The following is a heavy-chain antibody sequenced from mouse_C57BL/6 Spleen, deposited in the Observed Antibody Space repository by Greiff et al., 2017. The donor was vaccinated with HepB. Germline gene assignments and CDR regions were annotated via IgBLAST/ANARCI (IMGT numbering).Heavy chain of an antibody. CDR1: GYTFTSYW. Sequence: QVQLQQPGAELVRPGSSVKLSCKASGYTFTSYWMDWVKQRPGQGLEWIGNIYPSDSETHYNQKFKDKATLTVDKSSSTAYMQLSSLTSEDSAVYYCARTYYGIYLDYWGQGTTLTVSS. CDR2: IYPSDSET. V-gene: IGHV1-61*01. J-gene: IGHJ2*01. CDR3: ARTYYGIYLDY. D-gene: IGHD2-10*01.